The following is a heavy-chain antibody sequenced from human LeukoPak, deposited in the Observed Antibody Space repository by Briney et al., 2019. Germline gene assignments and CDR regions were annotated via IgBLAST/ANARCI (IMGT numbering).Heavy chain of an antibody. CDR2: IYSGGST. CDR1: GFTVSSNY. CDR3: AKLRDSSGYTYYYDMDV. D-gene: IGHD3-22*01. Sequence: GGSLRLSCAASGFTVSSNYMSWVRQAPGKGLEWVSVIYSGGSTYYADSVKGRFTISRDNSKNTLYLQMNRLRAEDTALYYCAKLRDSSGYTYYYDMDVWGQGTTVSVSS. V-gene: IGHV3-53*01. J-gene: IGHJ6*02.